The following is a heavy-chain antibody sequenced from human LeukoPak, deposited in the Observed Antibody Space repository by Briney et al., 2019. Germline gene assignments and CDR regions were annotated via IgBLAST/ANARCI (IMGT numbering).Heavy chain of an antibody. Sequence: GGSLRLSCAASGFTFSSYAMSWVRQAPGKGLEWVSAISGSGGSTYYADSVKGRFTISRDNSKNTLYLQMNSLRAEDTAVYYCAKWWVVAPTDGWFDPWRQGTLVTVSS. J-gene: IGHJ5*02. CDR2: ISGSGGST. V-gene: IGHV3-23*01. D-gene: IGHD2-15*01. CDR3: AKWWVVAPTDGWFDP. CDR1: GFTFSSYA.